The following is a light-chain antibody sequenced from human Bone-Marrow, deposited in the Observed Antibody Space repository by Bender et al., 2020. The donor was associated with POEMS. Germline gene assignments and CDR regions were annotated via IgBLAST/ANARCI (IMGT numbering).Light chain of an antibody. V-gene: IGLV1-44*01. CDR3: ATWDDSLNGWV. CDR1: SSKFGSYP. CDR2: NNS. J-gene: IGLJ3*02. Sequence: QSVLTQLPSASGTPGQMVTISCSGSSSKFGSYPVNWYQQLPGAAHKLVIFNNSQRPSGVPDRFSGSNSGTSASLAISGLLSDDEADFYCATWDDSLNGWVFGGGTKLTVL.